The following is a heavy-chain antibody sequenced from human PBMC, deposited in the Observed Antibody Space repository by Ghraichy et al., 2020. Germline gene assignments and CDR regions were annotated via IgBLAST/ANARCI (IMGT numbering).Heavy chain of an antibody. D-gene: IGHD2-8*01. CDR3: ARAPIGYCTNGVCYYWYFDL. Sequence: SVKVSCKASGGTFSSYAISWVRQAPGQGLEWMGGIIPIFGTANYAQKFQGRVTITADESTSTAYMELSSLRSEDTAVYYCARAPIGYCTNGVCYYWYFDLWGRGTLVTVSS. CDR1: GGTFSSYA. V-gene: IGHV1-69*13. CDR2: IIPIFGTA. J-gene: IGHJ2*01.